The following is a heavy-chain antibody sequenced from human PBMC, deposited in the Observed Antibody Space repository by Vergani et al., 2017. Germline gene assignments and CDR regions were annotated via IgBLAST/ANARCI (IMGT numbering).Heavy chain of an antibody. J-gene: IGHJ4*02. Sequence: EVQLLESGGGLVQPGGSLRLTCAASEFTFSNYAMNWVRQAPGKGLEWVSGISGRGLSAYYTDSVKGRFTISRDNSKNMLFLQMNNLRTEDTAIYYCAKQYFVSGNYLFDYWGQGTLVTVSS. CDR2: ISGRGLSA. CDR1: EFTFSNYA. CDR3: AKQYFVSGNYLFDY. V-gene: IGHV3-23*01. D-gene: IGHD3-10*01.